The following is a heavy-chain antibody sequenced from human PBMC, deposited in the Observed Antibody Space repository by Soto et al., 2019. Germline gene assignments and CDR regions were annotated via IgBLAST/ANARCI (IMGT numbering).Heavy chain of an antibody. CDR2: IYYSGST. Sequence: NPSETLSLTCTVSGGSISSGGYYWSWIRQHPGKGLEWIGYIYYSGSTYYNPSLKSRVTISVDTSKNQFSLKLSSVTAADTAVYYCARDPRRGIDYWGQGTLVTVSS. V-gene: IGHV4-31*03. J-gene: IGHJ4*02. CDR1: GGSISSGGYY. CDR3: ARDPRRGIDY.